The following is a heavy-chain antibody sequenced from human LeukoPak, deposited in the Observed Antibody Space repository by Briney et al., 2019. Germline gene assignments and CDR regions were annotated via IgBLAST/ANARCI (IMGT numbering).Heavy chain of an antibody. CDR3: ARPYYYDSRIDP. CDR2: MYYISST. Sequence: PSQTLSLTCTVSGGSISSGDYYWSWIRQPPGKGLEWIAYMYYISSTYYNPSPKSRATMSADTSKNQLSLKLSSVTAADTAVYYCARPYYYDSRIDPWGQGILVTVSS. J-gene: IGHJ5*02. V-gene: IGHV4-30-4*01. D-gene: IGHD3-22*01. CDR1: GGSISSGDYY.